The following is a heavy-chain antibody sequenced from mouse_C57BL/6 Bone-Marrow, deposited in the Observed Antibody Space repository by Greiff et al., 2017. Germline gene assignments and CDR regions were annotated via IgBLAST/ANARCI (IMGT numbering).Heavy chain of an antibody. CDR2: INYGGSST. J-gene: IGHJ1*03. Sequence: EVQLVESEGGLVQPGSSMKLSCTASGFTFSDYYMAWVRQVPEKGLEWVANINYGGSSTYYLDTLKSRFIISRDNAKNTLYLQMSSLKSEDTATYYCARDCCSSHWYFDVWGTGTTVTVSS. V-gene: IGHV5-16*01. CDR1: GFTFSDYY. CDR3: ARDCCSSHWYFDV. D-gene: IGHD1-1*01.